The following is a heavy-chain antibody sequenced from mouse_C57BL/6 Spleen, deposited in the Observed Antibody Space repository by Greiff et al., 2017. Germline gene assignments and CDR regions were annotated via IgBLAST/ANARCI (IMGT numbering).Heavy chain of an antibody. CDR3: ARRTYGSSYGYFDV. V-gene: IGHV3-6*01. Sequence: EVKLQESGPGLVKPSQSLSLTCSVTGYSITSGYYWNWIRQFPGNKLEWMGYISYDGSNNYNPSLKNRISITRDTSKNQFFLKLNSVTTEDTATYYCARRTYGSSYGYFDVWGTGTTVTVSS. J-gene: IGHJ1*03. D-gene: IGHD1-1*01. CDR1: GYSITSGYY. CDR2: ISYDGSN.